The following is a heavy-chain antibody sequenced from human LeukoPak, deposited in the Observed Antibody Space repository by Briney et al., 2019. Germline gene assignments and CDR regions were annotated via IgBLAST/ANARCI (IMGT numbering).Heavy chain of an antibody. CDR1: GGSISSYY. Sequence: SETLSLTCTVSGGSISSYYWSWIRQPPGKGLEWIGRIYTSGSTNYNPSLKSRVTMSVDTSKNQFSLKLSSVTAADTAVYYCAGGARYCSGGSCYFREFHYWGQGTLVTVSS. V-gene: IGHV4-4*07. CDR3: AGGARYCSGGSCYFREFHY. D-gene: IGHD2-15*01. J-gene: IGHJ4*02. CDR2: IYTSGST.